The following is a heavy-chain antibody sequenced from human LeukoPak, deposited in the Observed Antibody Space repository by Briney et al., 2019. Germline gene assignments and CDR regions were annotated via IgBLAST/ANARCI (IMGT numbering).Heavy chain of an antibody. CDR3: VKDRGWFGGSLANFDC. D-gene: IGHD3-10*01. Sequence: PSETLSLTCAVSGGSISSSNWWSWVRQPPGKGLEWIGEIYHSGSTNYNPSLKSRVTISVDKSKNQFSLKLSSVTAADTAAYYCVKDRGWFGGSLANFDCWGQGTLVTVSS. J-gene: IGHJ4*02. CDR2: IYHSGST. CDR1: GGSISSSNW. V-gene: IGHV4-4*02.